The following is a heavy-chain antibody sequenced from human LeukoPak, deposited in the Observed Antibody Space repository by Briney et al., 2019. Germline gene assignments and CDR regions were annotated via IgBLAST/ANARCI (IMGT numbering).Heavy chain of an antibody. CDR1: GFTFSSYA. J-gene: IGHJ5*02. Sequence: GGSPRLSCAASGFTFSSYAMHWVRQAPGKGLEWVAVISYDGTNKYYADSVKGRFTISRDNSKNTLYLQMNSLRAEDTAVYYCARRRLQGNWFDPWGQGTLVTVSS. D-gene: IGHD4-11*01. CDR3: ARRRLQGNWFDP. CDR2: ISYDGTNK. V-gene: IGHV3-30*04.